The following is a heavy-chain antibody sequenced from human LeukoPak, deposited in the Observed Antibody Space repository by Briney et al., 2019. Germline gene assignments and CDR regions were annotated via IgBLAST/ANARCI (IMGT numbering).Heavy chain of an antibody. Sequence: GGSLRLSCAASGFIFSSYAMHWVRQAPGKGLEWVAVISYDGSNKYYADSVKGRFTISRDNSKNTLYLQMNSLRAEETAVYYCAREGRDGYNDYWGQGTLVTVSS. J-gene: IGHJ4*02. CDR1: GFIFSSYA. D-gene: IGHD5-24*01. CDR3: AREGRDGYNDY. CDR2: ISYDGSNK. V-gene: IGHV3-30*04.